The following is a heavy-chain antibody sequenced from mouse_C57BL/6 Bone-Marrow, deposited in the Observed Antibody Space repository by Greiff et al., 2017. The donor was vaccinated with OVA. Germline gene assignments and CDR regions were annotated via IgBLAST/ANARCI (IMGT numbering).Heavy chain of an antibody. D-gene: IGHD3-2*02. CDR3: ARNRQLRLRNY. V-gene: IGHV2-9-1*01. J-gene: IGHJ2*01. CDR1: GFSLTSYA. CDR2: IWTGGGT. Sequence: VHLVESGPGLVAPSQSLSITCTVSGFSLTSYAISWVRQPPGKGLEWLGEIWTGGGTNYNSAPKSRLSISKDNSKSLVFLKMNSLQTDDTARYYCARNRQLRLRNYWGQGTTLTVSS.